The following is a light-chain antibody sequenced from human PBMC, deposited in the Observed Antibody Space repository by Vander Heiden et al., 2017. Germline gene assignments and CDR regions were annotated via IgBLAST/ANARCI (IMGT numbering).Light chain of an antibody. CDR2: SNN. V-gene: IGLV1-44*01. CDR1: FPHIESNA. Sequence: QSVLTQPPSASGTPGQRVTISCSGSFPHIESNAVNWYQQFPGTAPKLLIYSNNERPSGVPNRFSGSKSGTSASLAISGLQADDEADYYCASWDDSLEGVIFGGGTKLTVL. J-gene: IGLJ2*01. CDR3: ASWDDSLEGVI.